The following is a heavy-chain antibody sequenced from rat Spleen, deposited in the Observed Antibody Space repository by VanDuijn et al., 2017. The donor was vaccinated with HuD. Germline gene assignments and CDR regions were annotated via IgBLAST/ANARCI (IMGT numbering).Heavy chain of an antibody. CDR2: IWGDGST. J-gene: IGHJ2*01. CDR1: GFSLISNS. Sequence: QVPLKESGPGLVQPSQPLSLICTVSGFSLISNSVHWVRQPPGKGLEWMGGIWGDGSTDYNSVLKSRLSISRDTSKSQVFLKMNSLQTEDTATYYCARFPSLYDAYWGPGVMVTVSS. V-gene: IGHV2-1*01. D-gene: IGHD1-2*01. CDR3: ARFPSLYDAY.